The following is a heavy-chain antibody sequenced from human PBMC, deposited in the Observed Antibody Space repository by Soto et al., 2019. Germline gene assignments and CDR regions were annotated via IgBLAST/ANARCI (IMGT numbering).Heavy chain of an antibody. CDR2: IYYSGST. D-gene: IGHD5-18*01. V-gene: IGHV4-30-4*01. CDR1: GGSISSGDYY. J-gene: IGHJ4*02. CDR3: ARVGDRAMAVSD. Sequence: QVQLQESGPGLVKPSQTLSLTCTVSGGSISSGDYYWSWIRQPPGKGLEWIGYIYYSGSTYYNPSRKSRVSXXVXSSKNQFSLKLSSVTAADTAVYYCARVGDRAMAVSDWGQGTLVTVSS.